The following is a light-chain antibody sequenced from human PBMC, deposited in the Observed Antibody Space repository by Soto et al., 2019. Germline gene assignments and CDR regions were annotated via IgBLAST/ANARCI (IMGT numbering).Light chain of an antibody. CDR3: QQRYNWPNT. CDR1: QSIGTY. J-gene: IGKJ2*01. CDR2: DVS. V-gene: IGKV3-11*01. Sequence: EIVLTQSPATLSLSPGERATLSCRAGQSIGTYLAWYQHIPGQAPRLLIYDVSNRATGIPARFSGSGSGTDFTLTISSPGPEDFAVYYCQQRYNWPNTFGQGTKLEIK.